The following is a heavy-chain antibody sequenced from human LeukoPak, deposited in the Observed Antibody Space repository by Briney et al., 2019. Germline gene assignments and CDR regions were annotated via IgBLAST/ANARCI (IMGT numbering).Heavy chain of an antibody. CDR2: INWNGGST. V-gene: IGHV3-20*04. J-gene: IGHJ4*02. CDR3: ARAPITSPFYFDY. D-gene: IGHD2-2*01. CDR1: GFAFDDHG. Sequence: PAGGSLRLSCTTSGFAFDDHGMSWVRQVPGKGLEWVSSINWNGGSTGYADPLRGRFTISRDNAKNSLYFQMDSLRAEDTALYYCARAPITSPFYFDYWGQGTLVTVSS.